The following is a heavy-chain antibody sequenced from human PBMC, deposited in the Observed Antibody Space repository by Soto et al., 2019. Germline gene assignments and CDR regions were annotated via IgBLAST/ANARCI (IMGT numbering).Heavy chain of an antibody. CDR1: GYTFTSYD. J-gene: IGHJ4*02. V-gene: IGHV1-24*01. Sequence: GASVKVSCKASGYTFTSYDINWVRQAPGKGLEWMGGFDPEDGETIYAQKFQGRVTMTEDTSTDAAYMELSSLRSEDTAVYYCATAGHSSRWLYFDYWGQGTLVTVSS. D-gene: IGHD6-13*01. CDR3: ATAGHSSRWLYFDY. CDR2: FDPEDGET.